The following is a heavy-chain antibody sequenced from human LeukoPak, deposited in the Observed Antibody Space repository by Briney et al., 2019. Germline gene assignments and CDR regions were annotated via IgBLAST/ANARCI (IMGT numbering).Heavy chain of an antibody. CDR2: ISGSGGST. D-gene: IGHD3-22*01. Sequence: ETLSLTCAVYGGSFSGYYWSWVRQAPGKGLEWVSAISGSGGSTYYADSVKGRFTISRDNSKNTLYLQMNSLRAEDTAVYYCAKDWGSSGYYYPPYFDYWGQGTLVTVSS. V-gene: IGHV3-23*01. CDR1: GGSFSGYY. J-gene: IGHJ4*02. CDR3: AKDWGSSGYYYPPYFDY.